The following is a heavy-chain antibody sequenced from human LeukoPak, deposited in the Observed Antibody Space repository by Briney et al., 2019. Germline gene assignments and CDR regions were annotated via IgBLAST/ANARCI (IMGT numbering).Heavy chain of an antibody. CDR1: GDSINSYY. V-gene: IGHV4-59*01. CDR2: IYYTGST. CDR3: ARAPTY. Sequence: PSETLSLTCTVSGDSINSYYWTWIRQAPGKGLEWIGYIYYTGSTNYSPSLKSRVSISIDPSKNQFSLKLTSVTAADTAVYYCARAPTYWGQGILVTVSS. J-gene: IGHJ4*02.